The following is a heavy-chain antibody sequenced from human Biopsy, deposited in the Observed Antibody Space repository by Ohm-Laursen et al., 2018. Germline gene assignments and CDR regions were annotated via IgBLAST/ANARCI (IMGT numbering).Heavy chain of an antibody. V-gene: IGHV1-18*04. CDR2: ISVKTGNT. CDR3: AREGTSVTFFGKISDYYFDF. Sequence: SVKVSCKASGYTFTAYGISWVRQAPGQGLEWLGWISVKTGNTNYTQKLQGRVTMTTDTSTNTAYMELRSLRSDDTALYYCAREGTSVTFFGKISDYYFDFWGPGTVVTVSS. CDR1: GYTFTAYG. D-gene: IGHD3-3*01. J-gene: IGHJ4*02.